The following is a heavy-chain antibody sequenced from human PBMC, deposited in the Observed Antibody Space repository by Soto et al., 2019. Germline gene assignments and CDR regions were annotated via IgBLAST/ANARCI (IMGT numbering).Heavy chain of an antibody. D-gene: IGHD1-26*01. CDR3: AKIGQWELPAAFWYFDL. Sequence: QVQLVESGGGVVQPGRSLRLSCAASGFTFRSYGMHWVRQAPGKGLEWVAVISYDGSNKYYADPVKGRFTISRDNSKNTLYLQMNSLRAEDTAVYYCAKIGQWELPAAFWYFDLWGRGTLVTVSS. J-gene: IGHJ2*01. V-gene: IGHV3-30*18. CDR2: ISYDGSNK. CDR1: GFTFRSYG.